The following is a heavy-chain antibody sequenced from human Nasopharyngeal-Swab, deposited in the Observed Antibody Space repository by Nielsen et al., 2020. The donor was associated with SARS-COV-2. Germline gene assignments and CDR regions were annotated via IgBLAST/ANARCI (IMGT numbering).Heavy chain of an antibody. CDR2: FDPEDGET. J-gene: IGHJ4*02. D-gene: IGHD4-23*01. CDR1: GYTLTELS. CDR3: ATLSYGGNSPHVI. Sequence: ASVKVSCKVSGYTLTELSMHWVRQAPGKGLEWMGGFDPEDGETIYAQQFQGRVTMTEDTSTDTAYMELSSLRSEDTAVYYCATLSYGGNSPHVIWGQGTLVTVSS. V-gene: IGHV1-24*01.